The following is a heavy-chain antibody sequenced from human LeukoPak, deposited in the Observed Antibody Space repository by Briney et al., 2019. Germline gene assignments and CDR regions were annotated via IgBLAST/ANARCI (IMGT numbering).Heavy chain of an antibody. D-gene: IGHD6-13*01. CDR1: GFTFSSYA. J-gene: IGHJ4*02. Sequence: GGSLRLSCAASGFTFSSYAMHWVRQAPGKGLEWVAVISYDGSNKYYADSVKGRFTISRDNSKNTLYLQMNSLRAEDTAVYYCARDEVIAAAVSGEGFDYWGQGTLATVSS. CDR3: ARDEVIAAAVSGEGFDY. V-gene: IGHV3-30-3*01. CDR2: ISYDGSNK.